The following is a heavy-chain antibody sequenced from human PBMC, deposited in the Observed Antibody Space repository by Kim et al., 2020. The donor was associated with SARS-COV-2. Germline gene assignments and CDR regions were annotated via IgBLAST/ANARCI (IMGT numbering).Heavy chain of an antibody. V-gene: IGHV3-23*01. D-gene: IGHD2-2*01. J-gene: IGHJ4*02. Sequence: GGSLRLSCAASGFTFSSYAMSWVRQAPGKGLEWVSAISGSGGSTYYADSVKGRFTISRDNSKNTLYLQMNSLRAEDTAVYYCAKDPPSFVDCSSTSCPFDYWGQGTLVTVSS. CDR2: ISGSGGST. CDR1: GFTFSSYA. CDR3: AKDPPSFVDCSSTSCPFDY.